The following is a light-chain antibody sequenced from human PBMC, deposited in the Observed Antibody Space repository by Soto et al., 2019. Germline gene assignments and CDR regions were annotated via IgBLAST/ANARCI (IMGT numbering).Light chain of an antibody. CDR2: GAS. CDR1: QSVSSSY. Sequence: EIVLTQSPGTLSLSPGERATLSCRASQSVSSSYLAWYKHKPGQAPRLLIYGASSRATGIPDRFSGSGSGTDFTLTISRLEPEDFAVYYCQHYCSSPHTFGQGTKLEIK. V-gene: IGKV3-20*01. CDR3: QHYCSSPHT. J-gene: IGKJ2*01.